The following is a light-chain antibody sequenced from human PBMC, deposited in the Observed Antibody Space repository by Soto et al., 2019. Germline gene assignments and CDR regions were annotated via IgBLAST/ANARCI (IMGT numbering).Light chain of an antibody. CDR2: DAS. J-gene: IGKJ1*01. Sequence: DIQMTQSPSTLSASVGDRVTITCRASQSISTWLAWYQRKPGKAPKLLIYDASSLESGVPSRFSGSGSGTEFTLTISSLQPDDFATYFCQHYDSYSWTFGQGTKVEIK. V-gene: IGKV1-5*01. CDR1: QSISTW. CDR3: QHYDSYSWT.